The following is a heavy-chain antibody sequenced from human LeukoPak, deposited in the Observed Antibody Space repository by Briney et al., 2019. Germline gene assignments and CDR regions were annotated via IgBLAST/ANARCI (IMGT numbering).Heavy chain of an antibody. J-gene: IGHJ6*02. V-gene: IGHV3-33*01. CDR2: IWYDGSNK. CDR3: ARDRTGYDFWSGYYDYYGMDV. D-gene: IGHD3-3*01. Sequence: PGGSLRLSCAASGFTFSSYGMHWVRQAPGKGLEWVAVIWYDGSNKYYADSVKGRFTISRDNSKNTLYLQMNSLRAEDTAVYYCARDRTGYDFWSGYYDYYGMDVWGQGTTVTVSS. CDR1: GFTFSSYG.